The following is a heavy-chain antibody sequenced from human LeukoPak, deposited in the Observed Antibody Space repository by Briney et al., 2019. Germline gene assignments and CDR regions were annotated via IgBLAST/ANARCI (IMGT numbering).Heavy chain of an antibody. CDR3: ARGIGYDFWSGYYTSYYYYYMDV. CDR2: IYYSGNT. CDR1: GGSISSSSYY. Sequence: SETLSLTCTVSGGSISSSSYYWGWIRQPPGKGLEWIGYIYYSGNTIYNPSLKSRVTISVDTSKNQFSLKLSSVTAADTAVDYCARGIGYDFWSGYYTSYYYYYMDVWGKGTTVTVSS. D-gene: IGHD3-3*01. V-gene: IGHV4-61*05. J-gene: IGHJ6*03.